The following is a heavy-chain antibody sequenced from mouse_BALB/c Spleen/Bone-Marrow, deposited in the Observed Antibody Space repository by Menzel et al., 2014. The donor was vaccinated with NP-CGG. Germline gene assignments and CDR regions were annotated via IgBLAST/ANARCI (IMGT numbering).Heavy chain of an antibody. D-gene: IGHD3-1*01. V-gene: IGHV1-15*01. CDR1: GYTFTDYE. Sequence: VQLQESRAELVKPGAPVKLSCKALGYTFTDYEMHWVKQTPVHGLEWIGVIHPGSGGTAYNQKFKGKATLTADKSSTTAYMDLSSLTSEDSAVYYCTRDWGLRWGQGTTLTVSS. CDR2: IHPGSGGT. CDR3: TRDWGLR. J-gene: IGHJ2*01.